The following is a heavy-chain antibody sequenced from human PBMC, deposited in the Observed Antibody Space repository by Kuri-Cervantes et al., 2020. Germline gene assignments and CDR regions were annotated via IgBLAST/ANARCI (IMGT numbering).Heavy chain of an antibody. D-gene: IGHD3-9*01. J-gene: IGHJ4*02. CDR1: GFTFSSYA. V-gene: IGHV3-30-3*01. Sequence: LSLTCAASGFTFSSYAMHWVRQAPGKGLEWVAVISYDGSNKYYADSVKGRFTISRDNSKNTLYLQMNSLRAEDTAVYYCARDRSILTGYSFPDYWGQGTLVTVSS. CDR3: ARDRSILTGYSFPDY. CDR2: ISYDGSNK.